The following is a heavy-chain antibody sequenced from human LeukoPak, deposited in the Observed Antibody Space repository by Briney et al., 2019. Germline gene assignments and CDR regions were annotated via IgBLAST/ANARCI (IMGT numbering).Heavy chain of an antibody. CDR1: GFTFSSYE. CDR3: ARYMTGYYRTETIDY. J-gene: IGHJ4*02. CDR2: ISSSGSTI. V-gene: IGHV3-48*03. D-gene: IGHD3-9*01. Sequence: GGSLRLSCAASGFTFSSYEMNWVRQAPGKGLEWVSYISSSGSTIYYADSVKGRFTISRDNAKNSLYLQMNSLRAEDTAVYYCARYMTGYYRTETIDYWGQGTLVTVSS.